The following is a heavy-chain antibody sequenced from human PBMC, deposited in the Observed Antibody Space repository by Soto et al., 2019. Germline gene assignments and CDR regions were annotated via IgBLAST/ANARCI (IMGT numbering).Heavy chain of an antibody. CDR3: ARGGGVGVAGSAAFDM. V-gene: IGHV1-2*02. CDR2: INPATGAA. D-gene: IGHD3-3*01. Sequence: QLHLVQSGAVVKKPGASVTVSCSASGYPVTAYYMHWVRQAPGRGLEWMGGINPATGAAKYTQTFQGRVTLARDPSTSTVFMELSGPTSEDPAVFYCARGGGVGVAGSAAFDMWGQGTLVTVSS. J-gene: IGHJ3*02. CDR1: GYPVTAYY.